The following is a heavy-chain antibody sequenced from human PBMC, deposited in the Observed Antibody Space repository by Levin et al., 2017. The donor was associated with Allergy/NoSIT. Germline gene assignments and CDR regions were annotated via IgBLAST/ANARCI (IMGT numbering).Heavy chain of an antibody. CDR3: ASPTMLKDY. D-gene: IGHD2-8*01. CDR2: ISGSGSRT. J-gene: IGHJ4*02. CDR1: GFTFSNYA. V-gene: IGHV3-23*01. Sequence: GESLKISCTASGFTFSNYAMSWVRQAPGKGLEWVAAISGSGSRTYYVDSVEGRFTISRDNSADTLFLQMNSRRAEDTALYYCASPTMLKDYWGQGTQVTVYS.